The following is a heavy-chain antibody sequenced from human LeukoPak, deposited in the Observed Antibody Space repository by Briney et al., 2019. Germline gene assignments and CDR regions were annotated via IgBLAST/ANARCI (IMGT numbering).Heavy chain of an antibody. CDR3: ARALAPGRFDP. D-gene: IGHD3-3*02. Sequence: ASVKVSCKASGYTFTSYGISWVRQAPGQGLEWMGWINTNTGNPTYAQGFTGRFVFSLDTSVSTAYLQISSLKAEDTAVYYCARALAPGRFDPWGQGTLVTVSS. CDR1: GYTFTSYG. V-gene: IGHV7-4-1*02. CDR2: INTNTGNP. J-gene: IGHJ5*02.